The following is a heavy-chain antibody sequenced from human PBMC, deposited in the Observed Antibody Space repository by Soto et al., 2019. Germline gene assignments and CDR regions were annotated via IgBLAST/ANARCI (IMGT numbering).Heavy chain of an antibody. V-gene: IGHV1-58*01. CDR3: AAEYSGSYFNVLDF. Sequence: VSCQAAELQAISSAVVRARRGRGQRPEWIGWIVVGSGNKKYAQKFQERVTISRDMYTSTAYMELRSLSSEDTALYYSAAEYSGSYFNVLDFWAQGTLVTVSS. J-gene: IGHJ4*02. CDR1: ELQAISSA. CDR2: IVVGSGNK. D-gene: IGHD6-6*01.